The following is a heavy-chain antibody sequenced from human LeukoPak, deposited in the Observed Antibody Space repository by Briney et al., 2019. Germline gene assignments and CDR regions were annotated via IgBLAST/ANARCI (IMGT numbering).Heavy chain of an antibody. V-gene: IGHV3-7*01. CDR3: ARLRYSSSWWDAFDI. CDR1: GFTFSSYW. D-gene: IGHD6-13*01. Sequence: GSLRLSCDGSGFTFSSYWMSWVRQAPGKGLEWVANIKQDGSEKYYVDSVKGRFTISRDNAKNSLYLQMNSLRAEDTAVYYCARLRYSSSWWDAFDIWGQGTMVTVSS. J-gene: IGHJ3*02. CDR2: IKQDGSEK.